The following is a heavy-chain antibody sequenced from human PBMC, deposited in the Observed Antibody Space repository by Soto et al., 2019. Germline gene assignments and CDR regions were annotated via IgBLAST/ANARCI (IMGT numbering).Heavy chain of an antibody. CDR3: ARGALRAPATFDY. D-gene: IGHD1-26*01. V-gene: IGHV4-4*02. CDR1: GGSINTNNW. Sequence: SETLSLTCAVSGGSINTNNWWSWVRQPPGKGLEWIGEIFHRGSTNYNPSFKSRVTISLDKSNNQFSLKLISVTAADTAVYYCARGALRAPATFDYWGQGTPVTVSS. CDR2: IFHRGST. J-gene: IGHJ4*02.